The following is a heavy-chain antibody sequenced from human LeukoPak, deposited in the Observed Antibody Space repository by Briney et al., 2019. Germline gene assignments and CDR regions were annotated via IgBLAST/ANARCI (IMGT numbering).Heavy chain of an antibody. J-gene: IGHJ4*02. CDR3: TTELRWDLPTDY. V-gene: IGHV3-15*01. CDR1: GFTLSDAW. Sequence: PGGSLRLSCAGSGFTLSDAWMSWVRQAPGKGLEWVGRIKRKTDGGTTDYAAPVKGRFTISRDDSKNTLYLQMNSLKTEDTAVYYCTTELRWDLPTDYWGQGALVTVSS. CDR2: IKRKTDGGTT. D-gene: IGHD1-26*01.